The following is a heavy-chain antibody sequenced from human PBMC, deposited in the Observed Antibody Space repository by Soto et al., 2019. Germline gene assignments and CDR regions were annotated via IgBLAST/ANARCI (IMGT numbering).Heavy chain of an antibody. CDR3: AREGPRSEIAAAGTGIFY. CDR2: INHSGST. V-gene: IGHV4-34*01. CDR1: GGSFSGYY. Sequence: SETLSLTCAVYGGSFSGYYWSWIRQPPGKGLEWIGEINHSGSTNYNPSLKSRVTISVDTSKNQFSLKLSSVTAADTAVYYCAREGPRSEIAAAGTGIFYWGQGTLVTVSS. J-gene: IGHJ4*02. D-gene: IGHD6-13*01.